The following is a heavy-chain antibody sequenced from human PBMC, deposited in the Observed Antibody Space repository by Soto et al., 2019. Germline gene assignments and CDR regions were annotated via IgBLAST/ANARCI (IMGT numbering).Heavy chain of an antibody. CDR3: ARDLGYSYGALDY. CDR2: ISSSSSYT. D-gene: IGHD5-18*01. J-gene: IGHJ4*02. V-gene: IGHV3-11*06. Sequence: GGSLRLSCAASGFTFSDYYMSWIRQAPGKGLEWVSYISSSSSYTNYADSVKGRFTISRDNAKNSLYLQMNSLRAEDTAVYYCARDLGYSYGALDYWGQGTLVTVSS. CDR1: GFTFSDYY.